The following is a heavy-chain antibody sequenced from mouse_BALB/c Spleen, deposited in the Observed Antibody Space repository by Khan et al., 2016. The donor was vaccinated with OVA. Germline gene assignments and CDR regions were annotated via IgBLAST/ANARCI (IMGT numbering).Heavy chain of an antibody. CDR2: ILPGSGRN. J-gene: IGHJ3*01. Sequence: QVQLKESGAELMKPGASVKISCKATGYTFSSYWIEWVKQRPGHGLEWIGEILPGSGRNNYNEKFKGKATFTADTSSNTAYMQLSSLTFEDSAVYYCARGNYYGSSSWFGYWGQGTLVTVSA. D-gene: IGHD1-1*01. CDR1: GYTFSSYW. CDR3: ARGNYYGSSSWFGY. V-gene: IGHV1-9*01.